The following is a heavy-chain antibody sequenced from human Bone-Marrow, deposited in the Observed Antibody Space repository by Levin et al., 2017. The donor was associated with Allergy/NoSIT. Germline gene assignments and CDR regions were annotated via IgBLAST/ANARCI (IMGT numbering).Heavy chain of an antibody. J-gene: IGHJ4*02. Sequence: LSLTCATSGFIFSSSWMHWVRQAPGKGLVWVSRINSDGSSTLYADSVKGRFTISRDNAKNTLYLQMNSLKAEDTAVYYCARVAHYGDYLGQIDYWGQGTLVTVSS. CDR2: INSDGSST. CDR1: GFIFSSSW. V-gene: IGHV3-74*01. D-gene: IGHD4-17*01. CDR3: ARVAHYGDYLGQIDY.